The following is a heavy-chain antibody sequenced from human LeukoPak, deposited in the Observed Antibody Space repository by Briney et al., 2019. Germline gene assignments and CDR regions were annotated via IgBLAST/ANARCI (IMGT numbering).Heavy chain of an antibody. CDR2: MNPNSGNT. CDR3: ARGPLGYCSGGSCYSKQRGGYWFDP. D-gene: IGHD2-15*01. V-gene: IGHV1-8*01. J-gene: IGHJ5*02. CDR1: GYTFTSYD. Sequence: GASVKVSCKASGYTFTSYDINWVRQATGQGLEWMGWMNPNSGNTGYAQKFQGRVTMTRNTSISTAYMQLSSLRSEDTAVYYCARGPLGYCSGGSCYSKQRGGYWFDPWGQGTLVTVSS.